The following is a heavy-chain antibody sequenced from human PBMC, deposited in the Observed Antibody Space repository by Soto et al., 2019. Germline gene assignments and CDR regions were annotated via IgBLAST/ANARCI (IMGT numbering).Heavy chain of an antibody. CDR2: IIPIFGTT. CDR1: GGTFSSYT. J-gene: IGHJ5*02. Sequence: QVQLVQSGAEVKKPGSSVKVSCKASGGTFSSYTMTWVRQAPGQGPEWMGGIIPIFGTTNYAQRFQGRITITADVSTSTAYMELISLTSEDTAVYYCAREGAGMAATFDPWGQGTLVTVPS. CDR3: AREGAGMAATFDP. D-gene: IGHD1-1*01. V-gene: IGHV1-69*01.